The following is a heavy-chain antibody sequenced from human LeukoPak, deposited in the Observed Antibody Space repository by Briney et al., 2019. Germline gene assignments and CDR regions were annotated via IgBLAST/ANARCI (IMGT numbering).Heavy chain of an antibody. CDR2: IYPGDSDT. CDR1: GYSFTSYW. CDR3: ARLHYDILTCSSEYYFDY. V-gene: IGHV5-51*01. Sequence: GESLKISCKGSGYSFTSYWIGWVRQMPGKGLEWMGIIYPGDSDTRYSPSFQGQVTISADKSISTAYLQWSSLKASDTAMYYCARLHYDILTCSSEYYFDYWGQGTLVTVSA. J-gene: IGHJ4*02. D-gene: IGHD3-9*01.